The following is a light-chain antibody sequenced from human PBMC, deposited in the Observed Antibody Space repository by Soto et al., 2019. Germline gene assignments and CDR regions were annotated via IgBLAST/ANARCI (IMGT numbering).Light chain of an antibody. CDR2: KAS. CDR3: QQYNSNPWT. J-gene: IGKJ1*01. Sequence: DIQMTQSPSTLSASVGDRVTITCRASQSISSWWAWYQQKPGKAPNLLIYKASSLEGGVPSRFSGSGSGTEFTLTINSLQPDDVATYYCQQYNSNPWTFGPGTKVEIK. CDR1: QSISSW. V-gene: IGKV1-5*03.